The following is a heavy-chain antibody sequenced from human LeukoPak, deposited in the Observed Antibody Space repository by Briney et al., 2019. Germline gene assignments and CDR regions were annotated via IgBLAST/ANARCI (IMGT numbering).Heavy chain of an antibody. J-gene: IGHJ4*02. CDR1: GGSFSGYY. CDR3: ASPQRYCSSTSCYGGIVDY. Sequence: SETLSLTCAVYGGSFSGYYWSWIRQPPGKGLEWIGEINHSGSTNYNPSLKSRVTISVDTSKNQFSLKLSSVTAADTAVYYCASPQRYCSSTSCYGGIVDYWGQGTLVTVSS. CDR2: INHSGST. V-gene: IGHV4-34*01. D-gene: IGHD2-2*01.